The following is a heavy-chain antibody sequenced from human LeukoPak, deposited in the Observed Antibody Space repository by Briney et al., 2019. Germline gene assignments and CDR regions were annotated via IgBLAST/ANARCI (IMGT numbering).Heavy chain of an antibody. CDR2: ISNTGSFI. CDR1: GFTFSDYY. J-gene: IGHJ3*02. Sequence: GGSLRLSCAASGFTFSDYYMSWIRQAPGKGLEWVSYISNTGSFISYADSVKGRFTISRDNAKNSLYLQMNSLRAEDTAVYYCARAVSSSLEPDTFDIWGQGTMVTVSS. D-gene: IGHD6-6*01. CDR3: ARAVSSSLEPDTFDI. V-gene: IGHV3-11*04.